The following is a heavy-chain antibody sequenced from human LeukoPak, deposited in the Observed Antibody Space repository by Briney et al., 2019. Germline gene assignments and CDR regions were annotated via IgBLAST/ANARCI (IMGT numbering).Heavy chain of an antibody. Sequence: ASVKVSCKSSGYSFTGYYMHWVRQAPGQGLEWMGWINPNSGVTDFAQKFQGRVTMTRDTSISTAYMELSRLTSDDTAVYYCARDFQTEAPDYWGQGTLVTVSS. J-gene: IGHJ4*02. CDR2: INPNSGVT. V-gene: IGHV1-2*02. CDR1: GYSFTGYY. CDR3: ARDFQTEAPDY. D-gene: IGHD2/OR15-2a*01.